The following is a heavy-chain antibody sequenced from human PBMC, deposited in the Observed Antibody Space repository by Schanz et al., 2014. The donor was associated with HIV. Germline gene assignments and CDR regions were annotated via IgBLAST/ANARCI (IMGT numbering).Heavy chain of an antibody. CDR2: ISWNSGSI. D-gene: IGHD4-17*01. CDR3: ACPCDYGANSCFDY. Sequence: EVQLVESGGDLVQPGRSLRLSCAASGFTFDDYAMHWVRQAPGKGLEWVSCISWNSGSIGYADSVKGRFTISRDNAKYLQNMNMNTQSADVNDLYNSACPCDYGANSCFDYWGQGTLVTVSS. CDR1: GFTFDDYA. V-gene: IGHV3-9*01. J-gene: IGHJ4*02.